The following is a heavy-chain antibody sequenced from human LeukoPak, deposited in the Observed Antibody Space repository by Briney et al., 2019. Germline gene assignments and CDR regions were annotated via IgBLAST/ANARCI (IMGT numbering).Heavy chain of an antibody. J-gene: IGHJ6*04. Sequence: GGSLRLSCAASGFTFSSQWMGWVRQAPGKGLEWVSYISSSGSTIYYADSVKGRFTISRDNAKNSLYLQMNSLRAEDTAVYYCARERFGELSLDVWGKGTTVTISS. CDR1: GFTFSSQW. D-gene: IGHD3-10*01. CDR2: ISSSGSTI. V-gene: IGHV3-48*03. CDR3: ARERFGELSLDV.